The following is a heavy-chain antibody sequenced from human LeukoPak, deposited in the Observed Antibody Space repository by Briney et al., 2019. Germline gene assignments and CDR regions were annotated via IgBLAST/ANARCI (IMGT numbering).Heavy chain of an antibody. CDR2: TTPMFRTA. Sequence: SVKVSCKASGGTFSSYAISWVRQAPGQGLEWMGGTTPMFRTAKYAQKFQGRVTITADESTSTAYMELSSLRSEDTAVYYCARDSSEFRSLIPHWGQGTLVTVSS. V-gene: IGHV1-69*13. CDR1: GGTFSSYA. D-gene: IGHD2-21*01. J-gene: IGHJ1*01. CDR3: ARDSSEFRSLIPH.